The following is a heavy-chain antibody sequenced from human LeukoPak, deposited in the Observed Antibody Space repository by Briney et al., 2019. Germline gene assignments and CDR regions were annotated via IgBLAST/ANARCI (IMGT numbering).Heavy chain of an antibody. J-gene: IGHJ4*02. V-gene: IGHV3-30*18. Sequence: PGGSLRLSCAASGFTFSGYGMHWVRQAPGKGLEWVAVISYDGSNTYYADSVKGRFTIPRDHSKNTLYLQMNSLRAEATAVYYCAKGLYASSSDYLDYWGQGTLVTVSS. CDR1: GFTFSGYG. CDR3: AKGLYASSSDYLDY. D-gene: IGHD6-6*01. CDR2: ISYDGSNT.